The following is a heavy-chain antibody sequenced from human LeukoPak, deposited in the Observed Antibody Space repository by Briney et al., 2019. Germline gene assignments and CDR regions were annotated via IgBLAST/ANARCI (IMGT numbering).Heavy chain of an antibody. J-gene: IGHJ4*02. Sequence: GASVKVSCKASGYTFTGYYMHWVRQAPGQGLEWMGWINPNSGGTNYAQKFQGRVTMTRDTSISTAYMELSRLRSDDTAVYYCARNLWSGIAAAGTRGRMGYFDYWGQGTLVTVSS. V-gene: IGHV1-2*02. CDR1: GYTFTGYY. CDR2: INPNSGGT. CDR3: ARNLWSGIAAAGTRGRMGYFDY. D-gene: IGHD6-13*01.